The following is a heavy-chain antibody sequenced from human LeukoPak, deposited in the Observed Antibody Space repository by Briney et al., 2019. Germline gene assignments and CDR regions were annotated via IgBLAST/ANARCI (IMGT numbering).Heavy chain of an antibody. CDR2: IYSGGGT. Sequence: GGSLRLSCAASGFTVSSNYMSWVRQAPGKGLEWVSVIYSGGGTYYSDSVNGRFTISRDNSNNTLYLQMNSLRAEDTAVYYCARDTQPVSSWYGSASYYYYGMDVWGQGTTVTVSS. CDR3: ARDTQPVSSWYGSASYYYYGMDV. V-gene: IGHV3-66*01. D-gene: IGHD6-13*01. J-gene: IGHJ6*02. CDR1: GFTVSSNY.